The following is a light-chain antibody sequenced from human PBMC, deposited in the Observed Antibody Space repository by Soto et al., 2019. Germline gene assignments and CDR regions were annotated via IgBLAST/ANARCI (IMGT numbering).Light chain of an antibody. CDR3: QQYNYWPRT. J-gene: IGKJ2*01. CDR1: QSVSSN. Sequence: EIVMTQSPATLSVSPGERATLSCRASQSVSSNLAWYQQKPGQAPRLLIYGASTRATGIPARFSGSGSGTEFTLTISSLQSEDFAVYFCQQYNYWPRTFGQGTKLKIK. CDR2: GAS. V-gene: IGKV3-15*01.